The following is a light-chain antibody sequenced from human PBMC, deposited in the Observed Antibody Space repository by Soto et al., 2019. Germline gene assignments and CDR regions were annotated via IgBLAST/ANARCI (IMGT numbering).Light chain of an antibody. CDR3: SSYAGSNDFV. CDR2: EVT. CDR1: SSDVGYYNY. J-gene: IGLJ1*01. Sequence: QSVLTQPPSASGSPGQSVTISCTGTSSDVGYYNYVSWYQQHPGKAPKLMIYEVTKRPSGVPDRFSGSKSGNTASLTVSGLQAEDEADYYCSSYAGSNDFVFGTGTKLTVL. V-gene: IGLV2-8*01.